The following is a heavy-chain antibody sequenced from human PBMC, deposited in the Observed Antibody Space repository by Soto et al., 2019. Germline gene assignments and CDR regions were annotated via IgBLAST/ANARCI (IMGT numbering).Heavy chain of an antibody. J-gene: IGHJ4*02. CDR3: ARDRGCSGGSCEYYFDY. V-gene: IGHV4-30-2*01. CDR1: GGSISSGGYS. D-gene: IGHD2-15*01. Sequence: QLQLQESGSGLVKPSQTLSLTCAVSGGSISSGGYSWSWIRQPPGKGREWIGYIYHSGSTYYNPSLKSRVTIAVDRSKNQFSLKLSSVTAADTAVYYGARDRGCSGGSCEYYFDYWGQGTLVTVSS. CDR2: IYHSGST.